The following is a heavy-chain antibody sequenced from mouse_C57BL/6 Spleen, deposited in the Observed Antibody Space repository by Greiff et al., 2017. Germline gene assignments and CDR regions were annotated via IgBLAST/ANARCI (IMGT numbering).Heavy chain of an antibody. J-gene: IGHJ3*01. D-gene: IGHD2-4*01. Sequence: EVQVVESGEGLVKPGGSLKLSCAASGFTFSSYAMSWVRQTPEKRLEWVAYISSGGDYIYYADTVKGRFTISRDNARNTLYLQMSSLKSEETAMYYWTRPLYYYDGAWFAYWGQGTLVTVSA. V-gene: IGHV5-9-1*02. CDR3: TRPLYYYDGAWFAY. CDR2: ISSGGDYI. CDR1: GFTFSSYA.